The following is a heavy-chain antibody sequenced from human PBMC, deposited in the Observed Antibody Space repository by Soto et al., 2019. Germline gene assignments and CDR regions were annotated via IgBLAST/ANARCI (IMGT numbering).Heavy chain of an antibody. Sequence: SETLSLTCTVSGGSINSDAYYWSWIRQYPGKGLEWLGHIDYSGTTYYTPSLRSRLTMSGDTSKNQVSLKLSSVTAADTAVYYCARNTGRRAYFDYWGQGILVTVSS. J-gene: IGHJ4*02. CDR1: GGSINSDAYY. V-gene: IGHV4-31*03. CDR3: ARNTGRRAYFDY. CDR2: IDYSGTT. D-gene: IGHD4-17*01.